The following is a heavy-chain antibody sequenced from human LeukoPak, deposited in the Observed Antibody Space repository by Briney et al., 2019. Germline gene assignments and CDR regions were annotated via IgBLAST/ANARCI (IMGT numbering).Heavy chain of an antibody. D-gene: IGHD3-10*01. CDR2: IYTSGST. CDR3: ARDPYYGSGYYYYYYMDV. V-gene: IGHV4-4*07. CDR1: GGSISSYY. J-gene: IGHJ6*03. Sequence: SETLSLTCTVSGGSISSYYWSWIRQPAGKGLEWIGRIYTSGSTNYNPSLKSRVTMSVDTSKNQFSLKLSSVTAADTAVYYCARDPYYGSGYYYYYYMDVWGKGTTVTVS.